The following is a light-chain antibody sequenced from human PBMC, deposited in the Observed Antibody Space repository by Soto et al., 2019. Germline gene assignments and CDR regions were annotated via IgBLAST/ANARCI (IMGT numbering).Light chain of an antibody. CDR1: QSITTF. CDR2: DAS. CDR3: QQYSTFWT. V-gene: IGKV1-5*01. J-gene: IGKJ1*01. Sequence: DIQMTQSPSTLSASIGDRVTITCRASQSITTFLAWYQQKPGKAPQILIYDASKLEPGVPSRLSGSGSGTDFTLTISSLQPDDIATYYCQQYSTFWTLGQGTKVDIK.